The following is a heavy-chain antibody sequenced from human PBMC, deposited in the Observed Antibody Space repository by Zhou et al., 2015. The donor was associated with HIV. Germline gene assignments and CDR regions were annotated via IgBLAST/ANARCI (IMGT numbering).Heavy chain of an antibody. CDR2: MNPNSGNT. CDR3: ARGRDWNYFEGLGWFDP. Sequence: QVQLVQSGAEVKKPGSSVKVSCKASGGTFSSYTISWVRQAPGQGLEWMGWMNPNSGNTGYAQKFQGRVTMTRNTSISTAYMELSSLRSEDTAVYYCARGRDWNYFEGLGWFDPWGQGTLVTVSS. V-gene: IGHV1-8*02. CDR1: GGTFSSYT. D-gene: IGHD1-7*01. J-gene: IGHJ5*02.